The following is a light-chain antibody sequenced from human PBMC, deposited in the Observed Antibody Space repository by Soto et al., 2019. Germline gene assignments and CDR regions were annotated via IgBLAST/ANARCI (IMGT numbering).Light chain of an antibody. V-gene: IGLV2-14*01. CDR3: SSFTTTYFYV. Sequence: QSVLTQPASVPGSLGQSITLSCTGSGGDIGAYNYVSWYQQHPGKAPKLIIYGVTHRPSGVSSRFSASKSAYTASLTISALQAEDEADYYCSSFTTTYFYVFGPGTKATVL. CDR2: GVT. CDR1: GGDIGAYNY. J-gene: IGLJ1*01.